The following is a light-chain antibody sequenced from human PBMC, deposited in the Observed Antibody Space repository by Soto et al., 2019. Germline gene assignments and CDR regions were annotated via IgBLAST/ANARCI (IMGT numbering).Light chain of an antibody. CDR1: QDISTY. CDR3: QQTSSFPLT. V-gene: IGKV1-12*01. Sequence: DIQMTQSPSSVSTSVGDRVTITCRASQDISTYLVWYQQKPGKVPSLLIYAASILQSGVPSRFSGSGSGTDFTLTISSLQPEDSATYYCQQTSSFPLTFGGGTTLEIK. J-gene: IGKJ4*01. CDR2: AAS.